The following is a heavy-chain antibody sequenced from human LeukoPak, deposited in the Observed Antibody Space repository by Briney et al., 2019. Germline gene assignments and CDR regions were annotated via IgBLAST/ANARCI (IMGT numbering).Heavy chain of an antibody. J-gene: IGHJ6*03. D-gene: IGHD3-9*01. Sequence: GASVKVSCKASGYTFTSYYMHWVRQAPGQGLEWMGIINPSGGSTSYAQKLQGRVTMTTDTSTSTAYMELSSLRSEDTAVYYCARGDILTGIHNYYYYYYMDVWGKGTTVTISS. CDR1: GYTFTSYY. CDR3: ARGDILTGIHNYYYYYYMDV. CDR2: INPSGGST. V-gene: IGHV1-46*01.